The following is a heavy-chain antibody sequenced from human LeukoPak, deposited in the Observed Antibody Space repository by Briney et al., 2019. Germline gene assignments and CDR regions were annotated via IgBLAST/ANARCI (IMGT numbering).Heavy chain of an antibody. CDR2: ISYDGSNK. D-gene: IGHD3-22*01. J-gene: IGHJ5*02. V-gene: IGHV3-30-3*01. CDR1: GFTFSSYA. Sequence: GGSLRLSCAASGFTFSSYAMHWVRQAPGKGLEWVAVISYDGSNKYYADSVKGRFTISRDNSKNTLYLQMNSLRAEDTAVYYCARTPSLGDRSGYPLRFDPWGQGTLVTVSS. CDR3: ARTPSLGDRSGYPLRFDP.